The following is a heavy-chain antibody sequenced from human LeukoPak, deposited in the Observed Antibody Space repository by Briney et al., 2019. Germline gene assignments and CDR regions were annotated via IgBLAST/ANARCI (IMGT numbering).Heavy chain of an antibody. CDR1: GLTFSRYA. V-gene: IGHV3-23*01. CDR2: ISGRGGSS. D-gene: IGHD1-14*01. J-gene: IGHJ3*02. CDR3: AREGSELLDAFVI. Sequence: GGSLRLSCAASGLTFSRYAMHWVRQAPGQGLEWVSGISGRGGSSYSADFVKGRFTISRDNSKITLYMQMSSLRAGDTAIYYCAREGSELLDAFVIWGEGTTVTVAS.